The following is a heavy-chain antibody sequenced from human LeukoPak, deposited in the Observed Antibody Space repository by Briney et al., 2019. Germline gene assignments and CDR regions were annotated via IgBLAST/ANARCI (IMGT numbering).Heavy chain of an antibody. D-gene: IGHD3-22*01. CDR2: IYYSGST. V-gene: IGHV4-59*01. J-gene: IGHJ5*02. CDR3: ARDLDYDSSGYYP. CDR1: GGSISSYY. Sequence: SETLSLTCTVSGGSISSYYWSWIRQPPGKGLEWIGYIYYSGSTNYNPSLKSRVTISVDTSKNQFSLKLSSVTAADTAVYYCARDLDYDSSGYYPWGQGTLVTVSS.